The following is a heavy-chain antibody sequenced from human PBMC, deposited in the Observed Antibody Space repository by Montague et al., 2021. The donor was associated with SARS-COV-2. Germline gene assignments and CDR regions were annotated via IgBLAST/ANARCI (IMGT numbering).Heavy chain of an antibody. Sequence: CAISGDSVCSNAAAWNWIRQPPSRGLEWLGRTNYRSKCTSDYATSVEGRISIDPDTSKNQFFLHLRSVTPADTGVYYCVRDTGSAQAGFDAWGQGTLVTVSS. J-gene: IGHJ4*02. CDR2: TNYRSKCTS. D-gene: IGHD4-17*01. CDR1: GDSVCSNAAA. CDR3: VRDTGSAQAGFDA. V-gene: IGHV6-1*01.